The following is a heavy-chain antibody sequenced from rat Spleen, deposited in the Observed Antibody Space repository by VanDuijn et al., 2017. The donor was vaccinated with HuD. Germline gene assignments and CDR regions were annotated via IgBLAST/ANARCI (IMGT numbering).Heavy chain of an antibody. V-gene: IGHV5-7*01. D-gene: IGHD1-12*01. Sequence: EVQLVESGGGLVQPGRSLKLPCAASGFTFSSFPMAWVRPAPKTGLAWVASISYDGSSTYYRDSVKGRFTIPRDNAKSTLHQQMASLRTEDTATYYWASLYRDSYAHWYFDFWGPGTMVTVSS. CDR1: GFTFSSFP. J-gene: IGHJ1*01. CDR2: ISYDGSST. CDR3: ASLYRDSYAHWYFDF.